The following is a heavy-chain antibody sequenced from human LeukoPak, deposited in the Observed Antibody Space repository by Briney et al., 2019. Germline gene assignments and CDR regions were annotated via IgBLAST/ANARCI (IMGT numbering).Heavy chain of an antibody. CDR1: GYTFTSYY. CDR2: IKPSGGST. CDR3: ARGDAARKAFDI. J-gene: IGHJ3*02. V-gene: IGHV1-46*01. Sequence: ASVKVSCKASGYTFTSYYMHWVRQAPGQGLEWMGIIKPSGGSTSYAQKFQGRVTMTRDMSTSTVYMELSSLRSEDTAVYYCARGDAARKAFDIWGQGSMVNVSS. D-gene: IGHD6-6*01.